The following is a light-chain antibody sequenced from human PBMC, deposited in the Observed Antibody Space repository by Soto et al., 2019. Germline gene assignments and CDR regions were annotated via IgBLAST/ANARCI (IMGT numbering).Light chain of an antibody. CDR3: MKSTQLPPT. Sequence: DVVMTPNPISLPVSPGYPPSSSCNSSHSLLHITGETFLFWYLQKPGQSPQLLIYEVSTRVSGVPDRFSGSGSGTDFTLEISRVETDDVGIYYCMKSTQLPPTCGKGPRRAIK. CDR2: EVS. J-gene: IGKJ5*01. CDR1: HSLLHITGETF. V-gene: IGKV2D-29*02.